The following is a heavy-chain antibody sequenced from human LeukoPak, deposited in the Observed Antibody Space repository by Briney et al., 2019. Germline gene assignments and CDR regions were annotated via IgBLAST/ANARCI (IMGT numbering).Heavy chain of an antibody. CDR2: INHSGST. V-gene: IGHV4-34*01. D-gene: IGHD3-10*01. Sequence: SETLSLTCAVYGGSFSGYYWSWIRQPPGKGLEWIGEINHSGSTNYNPSLKSRVTIPVDTSKNQFSLKLSSVTAADTAVYYCARGRRSLPYGSGSYYSWGQGTLVTVSS. J-gene: IGHJ5*02. CDR1: GGSFSGYY. CDR3: ARGRRSLPYGSGSYYS.